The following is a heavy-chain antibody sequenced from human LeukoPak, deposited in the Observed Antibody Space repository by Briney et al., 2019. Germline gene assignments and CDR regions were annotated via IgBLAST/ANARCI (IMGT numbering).Heavy chain of an antibody. CDR3: AKDGEAWGSYYDY. J-gene: IGHJ4*02. CDR1: GFTLSSYA. V-gene: IGHV3-23*01. D-gene: IGHD3-16*01. Sequence: GESLRLSCAASGFTLSSYAMSWVRQAPGKGLEWVSAISGSGGSTYYADSVKGRFTISRDNFKNTLHLQMNSLRAEDTAVYYCAKDGEAWGSYYDYWGQGTLVTVSS. CDR2: ISGSGGST.